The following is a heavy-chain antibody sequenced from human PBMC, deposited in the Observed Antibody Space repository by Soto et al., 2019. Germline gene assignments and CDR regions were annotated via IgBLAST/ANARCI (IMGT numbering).Heavy chain of an antibody. V-gene: IGHV3-53*01. CDR3: HGYGY. Sequence: EVQLVESGGGLIQPGGSLRLSCVVSGFTVSSANYMSWVRQAPGKGLEWVSVIYSAGTTYYADSVKGRFTISRDNSKNTLYLQMNSLRAEDTAVYYCHGYGYWGQGTLVPVSS. CDR2: IYSAGTT. J-gene: IGHJ4*02. D-gene: IGHD5-12*01. CDR1: GFTVSSANY.